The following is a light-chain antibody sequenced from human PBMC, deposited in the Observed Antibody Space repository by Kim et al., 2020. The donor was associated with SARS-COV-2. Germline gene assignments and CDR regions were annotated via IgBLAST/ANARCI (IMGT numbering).Light chain of an antibody. V-gene: IGKV2-28*01. Sequence: DIVMTQSPLSLPVTPGEPASISCRSSQSLLHSNGYNYLDWYLQKPGQSPQLLIYLGSNRASGVPDRFSGSGSGTDFTLKISRVEAEDVGFYYCMQALLTPYTFGQGTKLEI. CDR2: LGS. J-gene: IGKJ2*01. CDR1: QSLLHSNGYNY. CDR3: MQALLTPYT.